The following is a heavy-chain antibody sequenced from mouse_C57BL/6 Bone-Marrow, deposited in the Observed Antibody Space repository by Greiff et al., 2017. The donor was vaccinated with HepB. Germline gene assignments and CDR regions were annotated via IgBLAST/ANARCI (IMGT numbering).Heavy chain of an antibody. CDR2: IWSGGST. D-gene: IGHD2-2*01. J-gene: IGHJ4*01. CDR1: GFSLTSYG. Sequence: QVQLKQSGPGLVQPSQSLSITCPVSGFSLTSYGVHWVRQSPGKGLEWLGVIWSGGSTDYNAAFISRLSISKDNSKSQVFFKMNSLQADDTAIYYCATYGYGESMDYWGQGTSVTVSS. CDR3: ATYGYGESMDY. V-gene: IGHV2-2*01.